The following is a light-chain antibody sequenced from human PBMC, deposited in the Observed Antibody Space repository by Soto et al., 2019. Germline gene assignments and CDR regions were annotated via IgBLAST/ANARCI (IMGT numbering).Light chain of an antibody. Sequence: DIPMTQSPSTLSAPIGDRVTITCRASQSFSRWLAWYQQKPGKAPKLLIYKTSSLESGVPSRFSGSASGTEFTLTISSLQPDDFETYYCQQYSSPPWTFGQGNEVEIK. J-gene: IGKJ1*01. CDR1: QSFSRW. CDR3: QQYSSPPWT. V-gene: IGKV1-5*03. CDR2: KTS.